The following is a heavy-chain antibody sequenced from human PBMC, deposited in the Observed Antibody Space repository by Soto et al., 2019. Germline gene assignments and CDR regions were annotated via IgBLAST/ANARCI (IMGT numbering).Heavy chain of an antibody. Sequence: EVQLVESGGGLVQPGGSLSLSCAASGFNFSRNWMSWVRQAPGTGLERVANIRQDGSEKSYVDSVKGRVTISRDNAKNSLYLQMNSLRAEDTAVYFCARDLPSISGRPGGWFDPWGQGTLVAVSS. D-gene: IGHD6-6*01. V-gene: IGHV3-7*01. J-gene: IGHJ5*02. CDR1: GFNFSRNW. CDR3: ARDLPSISGRPGGWFDP. CDR2: IRQDGSEK.